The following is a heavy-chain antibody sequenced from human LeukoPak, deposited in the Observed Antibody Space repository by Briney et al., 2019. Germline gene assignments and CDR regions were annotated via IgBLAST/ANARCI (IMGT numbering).Heavy chain of an antibody. CDR3: AKRRSGSYYDYYFDY. CDR2: ISNSGGST. CDR1: AFTFSTYA. D-gene: IGHD1-26*01. J-gene: IGHJ4*02. Sequence: GGSLRLSCAASAFTFSTYAMSWVRQAPGKGLEWVSGISNSGGSTPYADSVRGRFTISRDNSKNTLYLQMNSLRAEDTAVYYCAKRRSGSYYDYYFDYWGQGTLVTVSS. V-gene: IGHV3-23*01.